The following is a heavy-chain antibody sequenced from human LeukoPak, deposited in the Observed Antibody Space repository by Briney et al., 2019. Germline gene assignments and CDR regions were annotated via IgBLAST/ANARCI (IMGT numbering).Heavy chain of an antibody. D-gene: IGHD6-19*01. Sequence: GGSLRLSCAASGFTFSSYAMHWVRQAPGKGLEWVAVISYGGSNKYYADSVKGRFTMSRDNSKNTLYLQMNSLRAEDTAVYYCARESLANSSGWYGVYYYYYYMDVWGKGTTVTVSS. J-gene: IGHJ6*03. CDR2: ISYGGSNK. V-gene: IGHV3-30*04. CDR1: GFTFSSYA. CDR3: ARESLANSSGWYGVYYYYYYMDV.